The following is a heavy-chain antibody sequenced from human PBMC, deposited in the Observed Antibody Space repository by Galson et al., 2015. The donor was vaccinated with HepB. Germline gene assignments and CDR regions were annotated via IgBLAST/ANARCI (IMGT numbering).Heavy chain of an antibody. J-gene: IGHJ4*02. CDR1: GGPISSYY. V-gene: IGHV4-59*01. D-gene: IGHD5-24*01. Sequence: QVQLQESGPALVKPSETLSLTSTVPGGPISSYYWSWIRQPPGKGLEWIGYIYYSGSTNYNPSLKSRVTISVDTSKNQFSLKLSSVTAADTAVYYCARATDGYNDYWGQGTLVTVSS. CDR2: IYYSGST. CDR3: ARATDGYNDY.